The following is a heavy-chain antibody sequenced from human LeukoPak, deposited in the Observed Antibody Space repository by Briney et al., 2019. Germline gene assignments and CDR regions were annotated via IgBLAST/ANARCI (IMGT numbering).Heavy chain of an antibody. CDR3: ARGPSGQFDY. D-gene: IGHD3-10*01. Sequence: SETLSLTCAVYGGSFSGYYWSWIRQPPGKGLEWIGEINHSGSTNYNPSLKSRVTISVDTSKNQFSLKLSSVTAAGTAVYYCARGPSGQFDYWGQGTLVTVSS. CDR2: INHSGST. V-gene: IGHV4-34*01. J-gene: IGHJ4*02. CDR1: GGSFSGYY.